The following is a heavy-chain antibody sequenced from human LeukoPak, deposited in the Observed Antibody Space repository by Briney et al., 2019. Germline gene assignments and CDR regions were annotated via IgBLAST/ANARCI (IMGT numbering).Heavy chain of an antibody. CDR3: TTASSGWFLTS. Sequence: GGSLRLSCTASGFTFGDYAMSWVRQAPGKGLEWVGFIRSKAYGGTTEYAASVKGRFTISRDNVKNSLSLQMNSLRAEDTAFYYCTTASSGWFLTSWGQGTLVTVSS. J-gene: IGHJ5*02. D-gene: IGHD6-19*01. V-gene: IGHV3-49*04. CDR2: IRSKAYGGTT. CDR1: GFTFGDYA.